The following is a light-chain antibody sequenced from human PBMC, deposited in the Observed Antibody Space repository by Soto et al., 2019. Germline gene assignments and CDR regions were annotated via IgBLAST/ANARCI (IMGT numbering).Light chain of an antibody. V-gene: IGLV2-11*01. J-gene: IGLJ1*01. CDR1: SSDVGGYNY. CDR2: DVS. CDR3: CSNAGSFYV. Sequence: QSVLTQPRSVSGSPGQSVTISCTGTSSDVGGYNYVSWYQQHPGKAPKLMIYDVSKRPSGVPDRFSGSKSGNTASLTISGLRAEDEADYYCCSNAGSFYVFGTGTKVTVL.